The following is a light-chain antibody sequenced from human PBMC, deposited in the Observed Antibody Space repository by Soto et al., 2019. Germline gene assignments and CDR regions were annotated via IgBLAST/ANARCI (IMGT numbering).Light chain of an antibody. CDR1: QSVSSSY. Sequence: EIVLTQSPGTLSLSPGERATLSCRASQSVSSSYLAWYQQKPGQAPRLLIYGASSRATGIPDRFSGSGSGTDFTLTISRLELEDFAVYYCQQYGSSPAVTFGGGTKVEIK. V-gene: IGKV3-20*01. CDR3: QQYGSSPAVT. CDR2: GAS. J-gene: IGKJ4*01.